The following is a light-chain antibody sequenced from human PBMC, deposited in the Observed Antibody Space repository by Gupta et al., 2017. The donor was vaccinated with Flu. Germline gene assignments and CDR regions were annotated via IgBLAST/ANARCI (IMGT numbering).Light chain of an antibody. CDR3: QQYYSSPIT. CDR2: GAS. Sequence: PSSLSASVGDRVTIVCRASQDITNDLAWLQQRPGKAPKSLIYGASSLQSGVPSKFSGSGSGTDFTLTIDSLQPEDFAIYYCQQYYSSPITFGQGTRLEIK. CDR1: QDITND. J-gene: IGKJ5*01. V-gene: IGKV1-16*02.